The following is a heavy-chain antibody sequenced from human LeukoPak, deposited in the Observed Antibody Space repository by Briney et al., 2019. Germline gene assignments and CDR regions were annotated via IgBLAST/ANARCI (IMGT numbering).Heavy chain of an antibody. D-gene: IGHD3-22*01. J-gene: IGHJ3*01. CDR2: IGASGADT. CDR3: ATRPRDSSGYYLGAFDG. V-gene: IGHV3-23*01. Sequence: GGSLRLSCEASGFTFSNYAMAWVRQAPGKGLDWVSVIGASGADTYYSDSVKGRFTVSRDNSKDTLFLHVSSLRAEDTAVYFCATRPRDSSGYYLGAFDGWGQGTTVTVSS. CDR1: GFTFSNYA.